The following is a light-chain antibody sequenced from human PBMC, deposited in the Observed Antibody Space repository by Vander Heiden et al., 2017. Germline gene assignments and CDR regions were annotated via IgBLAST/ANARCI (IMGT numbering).Light chain of an antibody. J-gene: IGKJ2*01. CDR1: QDISDY. CDR2: SSS. CDR3: QQDDQLPHT. V-gene: IGKV1-33*01. Sequence: QTTQSPSSLSVFVGDRVTITCQASQDISDYLNWYQQKPGKAPKLLIYSSSTLKPGVPSRFGGSGSGRDFAFTINSLQPEDAATYYCQQDDQLPHTLGQGTRREIK.